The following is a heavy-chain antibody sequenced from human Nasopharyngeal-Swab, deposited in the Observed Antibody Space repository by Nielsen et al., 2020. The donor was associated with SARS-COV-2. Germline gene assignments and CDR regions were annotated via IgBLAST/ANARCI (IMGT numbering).Heavy chain of an antibody. CDR1: GFTFSSYG. V-gene: IGHV3-33*01. Sequence: GGSLRLSCAASGFTFSSYGMHWVRQAPGKGLEWVAVIWYDGSNKYYADSVKGRFTISRDNSKNTLYLQMNSLRAEDTAVYYCARDRTVTTTVYLDYWGQGTLVTVSS. D-gene: IGHD4-17*01. CDR2: IWYDGSNK. CDR3: ARDRTVTTTVYLDY. J-gene: IGHJ4*02.